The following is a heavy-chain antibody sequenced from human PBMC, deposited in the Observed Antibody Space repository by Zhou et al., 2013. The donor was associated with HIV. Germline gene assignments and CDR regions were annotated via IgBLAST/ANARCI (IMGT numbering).Heavy chain of an antibody. D-gene: IGHD1-7*01. CDR1: GYTFTSYD. CDR3: ARRTNQDAFDI. CDR2: MNPNSGNT. Sequence: QVQLVQSGADVKKPGSSVKVSCKTSGYTFTSYDINWVRQATGQGLEWMGWMNPNSGNTGYAQKFQGRVTITRNTSISTAYMDLSSLRSEDTAVYYCARRTNQDAFDIWGQGTMVTVSS. J-gene: IGHJ3*02. V-gene: IGHV1-8*03.